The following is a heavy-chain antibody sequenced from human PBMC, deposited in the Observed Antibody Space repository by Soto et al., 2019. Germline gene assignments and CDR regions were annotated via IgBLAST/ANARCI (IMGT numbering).Heavy chain of an antibody. V-gene: IGHV3-11*01. CDR3: ARVIGAARPRWFDP. Sequence: TGGSLRLSCAASGFTFSDYYMSWIRQAPGKGLEWVSYISSSGSTIYYADSVKGRFTISRDNAKNSLYLQMNSLRAEDTAVYYCARVIGAARPRWFDPWGQGTLVTVSS. CDR1: GFTFSDYY. CDR2: ISSSGSTI. D-gene: IGHD6-6*01. J-gene: IGHJ5*02.